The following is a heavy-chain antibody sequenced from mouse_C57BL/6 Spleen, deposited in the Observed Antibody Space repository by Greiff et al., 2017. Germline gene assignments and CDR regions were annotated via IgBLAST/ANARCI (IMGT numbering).Heavy chain of an antibody. CDR3: ARYDYYFDY. J-gene: IGHJ2*01. Sequence: EVQRVESGPELVKPGDSVKISCKASGYSFTGYFMNWVMQSHGKSLEWIGRINPYNGDTFYNQKFKGKATLTVDESSSTAHMELRSLTSEDSAVYYCARYDYYFDYWGQGTTLTVSS. CDR1: GYSFTGYF. CDR2: INPYNGDT. V-gene: IGHV1-20*01. D-gene: IGHD2-4*01.